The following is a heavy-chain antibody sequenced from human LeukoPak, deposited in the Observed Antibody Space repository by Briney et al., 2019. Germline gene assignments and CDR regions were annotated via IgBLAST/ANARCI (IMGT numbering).Heavy chain of an antibody. D-gene: IGHD6-6*01. J-gene: IGHJ4*02. CDR1: GGSISTSSYY. CDR3: ARDKGTSYLSSFDY. V-gene: IGHV4-39*02. Sequence: PSETLSLTCTVSGGSISTSSYYWGWIRQPPGKGLEWIGSIYYSGRTYYNPSLKSRVTISVDTSKNQFSLKLSSVTAADTAVYYCARDKGTSYLSSFDYWGQGTLVTVSS. CDR2: IYYSGRT.